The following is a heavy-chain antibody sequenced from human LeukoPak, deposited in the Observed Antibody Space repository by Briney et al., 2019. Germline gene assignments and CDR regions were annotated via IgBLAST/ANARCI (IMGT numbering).Heavy chain of an antibody. CDR1: GGSISSSSYY. V-gene: IGHV4-39*02. CDR2: IYYSGST. Sequence: PSETLSLTCTVSGGSISSSSYYWGWIRQPPGKGLEWIGSIYYSGSTYYNPSLKSRVTISVDTSKNQFSLKLSSVTAADTAVYYCARDRGSSGRSPGFDYWGQGTLVTVSS. CDR3: ARDRGSSGRSPGFDY. D-gene: IGHD6-19*01. J-gene: IGHJ4*02.